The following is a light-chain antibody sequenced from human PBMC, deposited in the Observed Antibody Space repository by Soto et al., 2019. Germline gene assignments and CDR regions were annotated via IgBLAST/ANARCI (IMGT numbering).Light chain of an antibody. Sequence: EIVMTQSPATLSVSPGERATLSCRATQRVAGNLAWYQQKPGQAPRLLISGASTRATGVPARFSGSGSGTEFTLTISSLQSEDFAVYYCLQYHYWWTFGQGTKVEIK. V-gene: IGKV3-15*01. CDR1: QRVAGN. CDR2: GAS. CDR3: LQYHYWWT. J-gene: IGKJ1*01.